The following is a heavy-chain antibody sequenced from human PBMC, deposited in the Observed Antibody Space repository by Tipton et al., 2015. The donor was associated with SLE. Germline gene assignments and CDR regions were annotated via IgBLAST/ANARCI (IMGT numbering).Heavy chain of an antibody. CDR3: ARTVAVAAGGYFDY. D-gene: IGHD6-19*01. J-gene: IGHJ4*02. CDR1: GYSNSSGYY. CDR2: IYHRGST. V-gene: IGHV4-38-2*01. Sequence: TLSLPCAVSGYSNSSGYYWGWIRQPPGKGLEWIGSIYHRGSTYYNPSLKSRVTISVDTSKNQFSLKLSSVTAADTAVYYCARTVAVAAGGYFDYWGQGTLVAVSS.